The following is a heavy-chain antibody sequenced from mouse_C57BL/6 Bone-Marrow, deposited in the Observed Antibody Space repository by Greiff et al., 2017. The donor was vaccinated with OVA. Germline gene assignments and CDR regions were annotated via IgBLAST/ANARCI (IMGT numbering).Heavy chain of an antibody. D-gene: IGHD2-4*01. Sequence: EVHLVESGGGLVKPGGSLKLSCAASGFTFSSYAMSWVRQTPEKRLEWVATISDGGSYTYYPDNVKGRFTISRDNAKNNLYLQMSHLKSEDTAMYYCARDGGYYDYGDYWGQGTTLTVSS. J-gene: IGHJ2*01. CDR2: ISDGGSYT. CDR3: ARDGGYYDYGDY. CDR1: GFTFSSYA. V-gene: IGHV5-4*01.